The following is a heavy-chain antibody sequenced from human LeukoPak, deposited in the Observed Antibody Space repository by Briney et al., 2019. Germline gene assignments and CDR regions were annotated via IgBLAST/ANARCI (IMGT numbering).Heavy chain of an antibody. CDR1: GFIFSSYA. D-gene: IGHD5-18*01. CDR2: ISGSGGST. CDR3: AKDQRGYSYGTRGDFDY. Sequence: GGSLRLSCTASGFIFSSYAMHWVRQAPGKGLEWVSAISGSGGSTYYADSVKGRFTISRDNSKNTLYLQMNSLRAEDTAVYYCAKDQRGYSYGTRGDFDYWGQGTLVTVSS. J-gene: IGHJ4*02. V-gene: IGHV3-23*01.